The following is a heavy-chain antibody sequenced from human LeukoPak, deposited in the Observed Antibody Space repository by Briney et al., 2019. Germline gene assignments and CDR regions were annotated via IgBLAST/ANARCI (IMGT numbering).Heavy chain of an antibody. CDR2: ISGSGGST. CDR3: AKDHRNYDNLTGYPGPCC. J-gene: IGHJ4*02. V-gene: IGHV3-23*01. CDR1: GFTFSTSA. D-gene: IGHD3-9*01. Sequence: GGSLRLSCAASGFTFSTSAMSWVRQAPGKGLEWVSAISGSGGSTYYADSVKGRFTISRDNSKNTLYLQMNSLRAEDTAVYYCAKDHRNYDNLTGYPGPCCWGQGTLDTVSS.